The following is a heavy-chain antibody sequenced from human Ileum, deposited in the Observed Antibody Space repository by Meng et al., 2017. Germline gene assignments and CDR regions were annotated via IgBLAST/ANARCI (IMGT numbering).Heavy chain of an antibody. CDR1: VFTFRTYS. J-gene: IGHJ4*02. CDR3: ARDWDWVVWDY. V-gene: IGHV3-74*01. Sequence: VGAGGGLFPPGGCLTPSCAASVFTFRTYSVHWVRQAPGKGLVWVSQTTPDGRTTAYADSVKGRFTISRDNAKSTLYLEMNSLRAEDAAVYYCARDWDWVVWDYWGQGTLVTVSS. D-gene: IGHD3/OR15-3a*01. CDR2: TTPDGRTT.